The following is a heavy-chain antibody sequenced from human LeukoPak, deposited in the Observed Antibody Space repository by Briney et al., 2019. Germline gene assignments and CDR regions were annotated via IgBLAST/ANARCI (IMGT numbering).Heavy chain of an antibody. Sequence: PGGSLRLSCAASGFTFSNFWMHWVRQAPGKGLVWVSALTNGGGSTYYADYVKGRFTISRDNSKNTLYLQMDSLRVEDTAVYFCVKGSAASRPYYFDSWGQGTLVTVSS. J-gene: IGHJ4*02. V-gene: IGHV3-23*01. CDR3: VKGSAASRPYYFDS. D-gene: IGHD6-25*01. CDR2: LTNGGGST. CDR1: GFTFSNFW.